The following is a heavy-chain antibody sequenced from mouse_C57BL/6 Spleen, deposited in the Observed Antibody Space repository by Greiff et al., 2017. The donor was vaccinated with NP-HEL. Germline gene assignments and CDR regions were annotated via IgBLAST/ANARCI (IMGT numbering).Heavy chain of an antibody. CDR1: GYTFTDYY. D-gene: IGHD2-4*01. CDR3: ARDYESLFAY. Sequence: QVQLKQSGAELVRPGASVKLSCKASGYTFTDYYINWVKQRPGQGLEWIARIYPGSGNTYYNEKFKGKATLTAEKSSSTAYMQLSSLTSEDSAVYFCARDYESLFAYWGQGTLVTVSA. CDR2: IYPGSGNT. V-gene: IGHV1-76*01. J-gene: IGHJ3*01.